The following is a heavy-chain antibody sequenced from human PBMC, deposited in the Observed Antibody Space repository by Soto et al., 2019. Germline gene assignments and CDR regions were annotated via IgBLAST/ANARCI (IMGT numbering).Heavy chain of an antibody. J-gene: IGHJ6*02. V-gene: IGHV1-69*13. Sequence: SVKVSCKTSGGTFSSYAISWVRQAPGQGLEWMGGIIPIFDTANYTQKLQGRVTITADESTSTAYMELSSLRSEDTAVYYCARGWDNWNDVDENYYYYYGMDVWGQGTKVTGSS. CDR1: GGTFSSYA. D-gene: IGHD1-20*01. CDR3: ARGWDNWNDVDENYYYYYGMDV. CDR2: IIPIFDTA.